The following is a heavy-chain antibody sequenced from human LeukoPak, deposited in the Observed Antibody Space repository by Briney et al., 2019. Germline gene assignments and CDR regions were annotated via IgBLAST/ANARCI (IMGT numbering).Heavy chain of an antibody. CDR1: GYSISSGYY. Sequence: SETLSLTCTVSGYSISSGYYWGWIRQPPGKGLEWIGSIYHSGSTYYNPSLKSRVTISVATSKNQFSLKLSSVTAADTAVYYCARDSWFGELYYWGQGTLVTVSS. CDR2: IYHSGST. J-gene: IGHJ4*02. V-gene: IGHV4-38-2*02. D-gene: IGHD3-10*01. CDR3: ARDSWFGELYY.